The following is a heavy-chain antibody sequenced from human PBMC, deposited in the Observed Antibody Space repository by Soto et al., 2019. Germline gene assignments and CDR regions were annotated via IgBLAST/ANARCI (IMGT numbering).Heavy chain of an antibody. CDR3: ARTPPGSGSSTFDY. J-gene: IGHJ4*02. V-gene: IGHV3-30-3*01. D-gene: IGHD1-26*01. Sequence: GGSLRLSCAASGFTFSSYAMHWVRQAPGKGLEWVAVISYDGSNKYYADSVKGRFTISRDNSKNTLYLQMNSLRAEDTTVYYCARTPPGSGSSTFDYWGQGTLVTVSS. CDR2: ISYDGSNK. CDR1: GFTFSSYA.